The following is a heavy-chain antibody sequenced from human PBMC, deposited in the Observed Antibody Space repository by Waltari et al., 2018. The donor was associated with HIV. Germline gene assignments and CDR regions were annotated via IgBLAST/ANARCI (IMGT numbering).Heavy chain of an antibody. Sequence: EAHLVASGGGLVKPGGSLRLHWTPAAFPFMCFTLVWVRPAPGKGLEWVSSIHGGQTNIYYADSVKAPFTISRDNARNSLYLQMDTMRAEDTAVYYCVRVFYYGDNDAYVFDSWGQGTLVTGSS. CDR3: VRVFYYGDNDAYVFDS. D-gene: IGHD3-10*01. V-gene: IGHV3-21*06. J-gene: IGHJ4*02. CDR2: IHGGQTNI. CDR1: AFPFMCFT.